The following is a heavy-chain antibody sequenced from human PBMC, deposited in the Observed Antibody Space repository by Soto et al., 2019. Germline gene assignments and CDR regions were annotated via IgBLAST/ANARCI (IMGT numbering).Heavy chain of an antibody. CDR3: AKAVWYIAARRTEDY. D-gene: IGHD6-6*01. Sequence: PGGSLRLSCAGSGFTVSRSYMTWVRQAPGKGFEWVSAISGSGGSTYYADSVKGRFTISRDNSKNTLYLEMNSLRAEDTAVYYCAKAVWYIAARRTEDYWGQGTLVTVSS. CDR2: ISGSGGST. V-gene: IGHV3-23*01. CDR1: GFTVSRSY. J-gene: IGHJ4*02.